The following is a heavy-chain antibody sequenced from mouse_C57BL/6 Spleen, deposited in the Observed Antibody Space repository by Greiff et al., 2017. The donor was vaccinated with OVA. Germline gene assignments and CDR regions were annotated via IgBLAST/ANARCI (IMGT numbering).Heavy chain of an antibody. CDR2: ISDGGSYT. CDR3: ARVYDYYAMDY. CDR1: GFTFSSYA. V-gene: IGHV5-4*03. J-gene: IGHJ4*01. D-gene: IGHD2-3*01. Sequence: DVMLVESGGGLVKPGGSLKLSCAASGFTFSSYAMSWVRQTPEKRLEWVATISDGGSYTYYPDNVKGRFTISRDNAKNNLYLQMSHLKSEDTAMYYCARVYDYYAMDYWGQGTSVTASS.